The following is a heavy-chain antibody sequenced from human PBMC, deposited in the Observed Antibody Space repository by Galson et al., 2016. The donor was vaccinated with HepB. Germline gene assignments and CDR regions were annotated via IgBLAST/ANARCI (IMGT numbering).Heavy chain of an antibody. D-gene: IGHD6-6*01. V-gene: IGHV3-23*01. Sequence: SLRLSCATSEFTFSTYAMSWVRQAPGKGLEWVSSIGASGGSTYYVDSVKGRFTISRDNSKNTVDLQMNSLRAEDTAEYYCAKGGRSSGEYCYGMDVWGQGTTVTVSS. CDR1: EFTFSTYA. CDR2: IGASGGST. CDR3: AKGGRSSGEYCYGMDV. J-gene: IGHJ6*02.